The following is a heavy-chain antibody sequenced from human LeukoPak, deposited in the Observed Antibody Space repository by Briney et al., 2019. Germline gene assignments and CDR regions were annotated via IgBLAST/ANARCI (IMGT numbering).Heavy chain of an antibody. J-gene: IGHJ6*03. CDR1: GYTFTGYY. CDR3: ARDLKIAVEHDIYYYYYMDV. Sequence: ASVKVSCKASGYTFTGYYMHWVRQAPGQGREWMGWINPNSGGTNYAQKFQGRVTMTRDTSISTAYMELSRLRSDDTAVYYCARDLKIAVEHDIYYYYYMDVWGKGTTVTVSS. CDR2: INPNSGGT. V-gene: IGHV1-2*02. D-gene: IGHD6-19*01.